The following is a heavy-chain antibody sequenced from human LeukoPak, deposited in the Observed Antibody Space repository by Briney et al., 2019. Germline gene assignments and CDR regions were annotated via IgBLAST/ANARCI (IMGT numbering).Heavy chain of an antibody. CDR2: VIPIFGTA. CDR1: GYTFTSYY. D-gene: IGHD6-19*01. Sequence: ASVKVSCKASGYTFTSYYMHWVRQAPGQGLEWMGGVIPIFGTANYEQKFQGRVTIAADKSTSTAYLELSSLRSDDTAVYYCARAGSGWYVGGSYYYYMDVWGKGTTVTVSS. V-gene: IGHV1-69*06. CDR3: ARAGSGWYVGGSYYYYMDV. J-gene: IGHJ6*03.